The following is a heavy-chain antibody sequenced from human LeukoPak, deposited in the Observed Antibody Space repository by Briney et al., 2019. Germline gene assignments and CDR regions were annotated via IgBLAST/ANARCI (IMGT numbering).Heavy chain of an antibody. CDR1: GFTFSSYS. V-gene: IGHV3-21*01. CDR3: ARARITMVRGVMNYYGMDV. D-gene: IGHD3-10*01. J-gene: IGHJ6*02. CDR2: ISSSSSYI. Sequence: GGSLRLSCAASGFTFSSYSMNWVRHAPGKGLELVSSISSSSSYIYYADSVKGRFTISRDNAKNSLYLQMNSLRAEDTAVYYCARARITMVRGVMNYYGMDVRGQGTTVTVSS.